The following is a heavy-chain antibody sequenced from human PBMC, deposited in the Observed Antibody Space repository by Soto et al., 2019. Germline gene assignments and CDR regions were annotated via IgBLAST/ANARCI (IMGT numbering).Heavy chain of an antibody. Sequence: QVQLVQSGAEVKKPGASVKVSCKASGYTFTRYGIRWVRQASGQGLAWMGWISAYNGNTKYAQKLQGRVTMTTDTATSTAYMELRSLRSDDTAGYYCARDEAYKWNDGGWFDPWGQGTLVTGSS. V-gene: IGHV1-18*01. D-gene: IGHD1-1*01. J-gene: IGHJ5*02. CDR1: GYTFTRYG. CDR3: ARDEAYKWNDGGWFDP. CDR2: ISAYNGNT.